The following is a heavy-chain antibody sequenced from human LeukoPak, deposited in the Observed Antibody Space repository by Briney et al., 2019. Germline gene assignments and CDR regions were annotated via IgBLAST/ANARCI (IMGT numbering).Heavy chain of an antibody. Sequence: PGGSLRLSCAASGFTFSSYSMNWVRQAPGKGLEWVSSISSSSSYIYYADSVKGRFTIPRDNAQNSLYLQMNSLRAEDTAVYYCATGVEPGYFQHWGQGTLVTVSS. CDR3: ATGVEPGYFQH. V-gene: IGHV3-21*01. CDR1: GFTFSSYS. CDR2: ISSSSSYI. D-gene: IGHD1-14*01. J-gene: IGHJ1*01.